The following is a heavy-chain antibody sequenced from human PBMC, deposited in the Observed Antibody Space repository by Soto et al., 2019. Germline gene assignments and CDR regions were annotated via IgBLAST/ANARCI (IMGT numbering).Heavy chain of an antibody. CDR2: ISAYNGNT. D-gene: IGHD4-17*01. Sequence: ASVKVSCKASGYTFTSYGISWVRQAPGQGLEWMGWISAYNGNTNYAQKLQGRVTMTTDTSTGTAYMELRSLRSDDTAVYYCASIKDYGDYAGYYYGMDVWGQGTTVTVSS. CDR1: GYTFTSYG. J-gene: IGHJ6*02. V-gene: IGHV1-18*04. CDR3: ASIKDYGDYAGYYYGMDV.